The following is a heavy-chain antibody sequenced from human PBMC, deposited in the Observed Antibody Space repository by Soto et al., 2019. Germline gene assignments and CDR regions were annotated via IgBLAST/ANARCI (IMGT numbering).Heavy chain of an antibody. CDR1: GYTFTNYG. V-gene: IGHV1-2*04. Sequence: GASVKVSCKAAGYTFTNYGISWVRQAPGQGLEWMGWINPNSGGTNYAQKFQGWVTMTRDTSISTAYMELSRLRSDDTAVYYCAREMSYYDSSGYRTYYYGMDVWGQGTTVTVSS. CDR2: INPNSGGT. CDR3: AREMSYYDSSGYRTYYYGMDV. D-gene: IGHD3-22*01. J-gene: IGHJ6*02.